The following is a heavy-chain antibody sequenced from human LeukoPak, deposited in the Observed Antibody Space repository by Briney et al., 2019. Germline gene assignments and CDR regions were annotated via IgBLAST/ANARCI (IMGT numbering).Heavy chain of an antibody. CDR2: ISERDGAT. V-gene: IGHV3-23*01. CDR3: AKRGEWQLTKASLDS. Sequence: PGGSLRLSCAMSAFTFNNYGMYWVRQAPGKGLEFVSAISERDGATSYAESVKGRFSISRDSSKNTVFLQMNNLRAEDTATYYCAKRGEWQLTKASLDSWGQGTPVTVSS. CDR1: AFTFNNYG. D-gene: IGHD3-3*01. J-gene: IGHJ4*02.